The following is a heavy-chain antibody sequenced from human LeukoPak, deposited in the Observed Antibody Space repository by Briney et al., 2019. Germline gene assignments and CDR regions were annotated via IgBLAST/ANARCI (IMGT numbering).Heavy chain of an antibody. J-gene: IGHJ4*02. CDR3: ARDREYSSSSDFLRGATFFDY. Sequence: GASVKVSCKASGGTFSSYAISWVRQAPGQGLEWMGGIIPIFGTANYAQKFQGRVTITTDESTSTAYMELSSLRSEDTAVYYCARDREYSSSSDFLRGATFFDYWGQGTLVTVSS. D-gene: IGHD6-6*01. CDR1: GGTFSSYA. V-gene: IGHV1-69*05. CDR2: IIPIFGTA.